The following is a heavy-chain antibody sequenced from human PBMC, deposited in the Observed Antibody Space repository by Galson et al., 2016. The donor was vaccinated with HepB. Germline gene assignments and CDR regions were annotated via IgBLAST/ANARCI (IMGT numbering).Heavy chain of an antibody. Sequence: SVKGSCKASGYTFSSNDINWVRQATGQGLEWMGWMNPNSGNTGYAQKFQGRVTMTRNTSISTAYMELSSLRSEDTAVYYCARADIVLVPASVPADYGLDVWGQGTTVTVSS. CDR2: MNPNSGNT. V-gene: IGHV1-8*01. D-gene: IGHD2-2*01. CDR1: GYTFSSND. J-gene: IGHJ6*02. CDR3: ARADIVLVPASVPADYGLDV.